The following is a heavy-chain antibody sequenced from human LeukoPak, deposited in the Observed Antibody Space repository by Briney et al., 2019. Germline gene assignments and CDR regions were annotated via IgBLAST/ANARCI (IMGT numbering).Heavy chain of an antibody. D-gene: IGHD1-26*01. CDR1: GITFSSYG. Sequence: GGSLRLSCAASGITFSSYGMSWVRQAPGKGLEWVSSISSTGSTTYYADSVKGRFTISRDNSKNTLYLQMNSLRAEDTAVYYCAKGRGWEASYYYYYMDVWGKGTTVTISS. J-gene: IGHJ6*03. CDR3: AKGRGWEASYYYYYMDV. V-gene: IGHV3-23*01. CDR2: ISSTGSTT.